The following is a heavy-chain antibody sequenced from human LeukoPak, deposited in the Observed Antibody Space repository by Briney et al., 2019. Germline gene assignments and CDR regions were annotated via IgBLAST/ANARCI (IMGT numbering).Heavy chain of an antibody. Sequence: ASVKVSCKASGYTFTSYGISWVRQAPGQGLEWMGWISAYNGNTNYAQEVQGRVTMTTDTSTSTAYMELRSLRSDDTAVYYCASAPTNDFWSAYYDYWGQGTLVTVSS. CDR3: ASAPTNDFWSAYYDY. J-gene: IGHJ4*02. CDR2: ISAYNGNT. CDR1: GYTFTSYG. D-gene: IGHD3-3*01. V-gene: IGHV1-18*01.